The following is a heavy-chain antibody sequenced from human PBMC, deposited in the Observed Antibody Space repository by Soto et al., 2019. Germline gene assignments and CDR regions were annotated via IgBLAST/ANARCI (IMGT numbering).Heavy chain of an antibody. CDR2: INPKSGGT. J-gene: IGHJ4*02. CDR3: ATPGGPDTGGYYYFDY. CDR1: GYTFTGYY. Sequence: ASVNCSCKASGYTFTGYYIHWVRQAPGQGPEWMGWINPKSGGTKYAPKFQGRVTLTTDTSISTAYMELSRLTSDDTAVYYCATPGGPDTGGYYYFDYWGQGTLVTVSS. V-gene: IGHV1-2*02. D-gene: IGHD3-22*01.